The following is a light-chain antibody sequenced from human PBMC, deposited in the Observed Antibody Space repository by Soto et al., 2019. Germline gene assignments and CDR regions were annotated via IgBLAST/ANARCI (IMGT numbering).Light chain of an antibody. CDR2: EGS. Sequence: QSALTQPASVSGSPGQSITISCTGTRSDVGSYNFVSWYQQHPGKAPKLMIYEGSKRPSGVSNRFSGSKSGNTASLTISGLQAEDEADYHCSSYAGSSTYVVFGGGTKLTVL. CDR1: RSDVGSYNF. J-gene: IGLJ2*01. V-gene: IGLV2-23*01. CDR3: SSYAGSSTYVV.